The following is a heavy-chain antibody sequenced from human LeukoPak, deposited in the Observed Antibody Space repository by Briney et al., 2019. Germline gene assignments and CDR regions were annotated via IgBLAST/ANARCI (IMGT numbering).Heavy chain of an antibody. D-gene: IGHD4-17*01. CDR3: ARERAVTTYYYYGMDV. CDR2: IWYDGSNK. J-gene: IGHJ6*02. Sequence: GGSLRLSCAASGFTFSNYAMSWARQAPGKGLEWVAVIWYDGSNKYYADSVKGRFTISRDNSKNTLYLQMNSLRAEDTAVYYCARERAVTTYYYYGMDVWGQGTTVTVSS. V-gene: IGHV3-33*08. CDR1: GFTFSNYA.